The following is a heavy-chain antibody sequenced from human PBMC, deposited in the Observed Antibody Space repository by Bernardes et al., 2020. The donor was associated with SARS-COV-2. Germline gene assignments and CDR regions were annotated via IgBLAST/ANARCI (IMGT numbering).Heavy chain of an antibody. J-gene: IGHJ3*02. CDR1: GFTFSTYA. D-gene: IGHD5-18*01. Sequence: GGSLRLSCAASGFTFSTYAMTWVRQAPGKGLEWVSSISPVGDYIYYADSVKGRFTFSRDNSKNTVYLQTSSLSAEDTAVYYCARQGAYISGSPVAYAFDIWGQGTMVTVS. V-gene: IGHV3-23*01. CDR3: ARQGAYISGSPVAYAFDI. CDR2: ISPVGDYI.